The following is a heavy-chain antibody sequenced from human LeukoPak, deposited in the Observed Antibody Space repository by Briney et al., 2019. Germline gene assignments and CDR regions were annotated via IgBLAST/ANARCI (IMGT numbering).Heavy chain of an antibody. V-gene: IGHV4-34*01. CDR2: INHSGST. J-gene: IGHJ3*02. Sequence: PSETLSLTCAVYGGSFSGYYWSRIRQPPGKGLEWIGEINHSGSTNYNPSLKSRVTISVDTSKNQFSLKLSSVTAADTAVYYCARHAPYYYDILTGYYSTTNAFDIWGQGTMVTVSS. CDR1: GGSFSGYY. D-gene: IGHD3-9*01. CDR3: ARHAPYYYDILTGYYSTTNAFDI.